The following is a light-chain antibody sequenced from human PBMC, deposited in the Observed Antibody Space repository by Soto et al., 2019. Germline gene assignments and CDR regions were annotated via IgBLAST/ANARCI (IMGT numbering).Light chain of an antibody. CDR1: SSNIGINT. CDR3: SVWDDSLNGVV. V-gene: IGLV1-44*01. CDR2: LND. Sequence: QAVVTQPPSASGTPGQRVTISCSGSSSNIGINTVNWYQQFPGTAPKVLIYLNDQRPSGVPDRFSGSKSGTSASLAISGLQSEDEADYYCSVWDDSLNGVVFGGGTQLTVL. J-gene: IGLJ3*02.